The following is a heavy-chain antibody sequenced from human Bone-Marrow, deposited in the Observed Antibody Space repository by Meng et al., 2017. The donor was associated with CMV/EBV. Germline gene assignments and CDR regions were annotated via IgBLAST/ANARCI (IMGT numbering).Heavy chain of an antibody. CDR1: GGTVSSGSYY. Sequence: CTGAGGTVSSGSYYWSWIRQPPGKGLEWIGYIYYSGSTNYNPSLKSRVTISVDTSKNQFSLKLSSVTAADTAVYYCARAVIQVLFDPWGQGTLVTVSS. CDR3: ARAVIQVLFDP. J-gene: IGHJ5*02. V-gene: IGHV4-61*01. CDR2: IYYSGST. D-gene: IGHD2/OR15-2a*01.